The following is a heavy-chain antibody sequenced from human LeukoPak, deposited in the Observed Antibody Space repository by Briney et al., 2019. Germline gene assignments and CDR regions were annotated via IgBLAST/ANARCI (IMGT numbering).Heavy chain of an antibody. J-gene: IGHJ4*02. CDR3: AKNLPPYYYGSGSLDY. CDR1: GFTFSSYG. Sequence: PGGSLRLSCAASGFTFSSYGVHWVRQAPGKGLEWVAVISYDGSNKYYADSVKGRFTISRDNSKNTLYLQMNSLRAEDTAVYYCAKNLPPYYYGSGSLDYWGQGTLDTVSS. CDR2: ISYDGSNK. V-gene: IGHV3-30*18. D-gene: IGHD3-10*01.